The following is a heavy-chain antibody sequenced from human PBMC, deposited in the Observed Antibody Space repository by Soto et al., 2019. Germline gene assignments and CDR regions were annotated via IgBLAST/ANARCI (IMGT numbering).Heavy chain of an antibody. D-gene: IGHD2-2*02. CDR3: ARADRQYCSVSTCYIFDH. CDR2: TDSSGST. CDR1: GASVSRDSYY. V-gene: IGHV4-61*01. J-gene: IGHJ4*02. Sequence: SVTLSLTCIVSGASVSRDSYYWTWIRQPPGKGLEWLGYTDSSGSTTYNPSLKSRVSISVAPSKNQFSLWVRSVTAADTATSYCARADRQYCSVSTCYIFDHWGQVTQVTVAS.